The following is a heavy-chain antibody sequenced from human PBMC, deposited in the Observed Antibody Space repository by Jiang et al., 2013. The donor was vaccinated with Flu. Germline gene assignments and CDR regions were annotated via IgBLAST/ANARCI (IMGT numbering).Heavy chain of an antibody. J-gene: IGHJ4*02. CDR3: AHAGPSYGFRDFDY. CDR2: IYWDDDK. Sequence: KPTQTLTLTCTFSGFSLSTSGVGVGWIRQPPGKALEWLALIYWDDDKRYSPSLKSRLTITKDTSKNQVVLTMTNMDPVDTATYYCAHAGPSYGFRDFDYWGQGTLVTVSS. D-gene: IGHD5-18*01. V-gene: IGHV2-5*02. CDR1: GFSLSTSGVG.